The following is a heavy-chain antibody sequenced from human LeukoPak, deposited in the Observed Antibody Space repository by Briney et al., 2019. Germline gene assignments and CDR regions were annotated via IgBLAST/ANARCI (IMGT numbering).Heavy chain of an antibody. V-gene: IGHV1-46*01. CDR2: INPSGDNT. D-gene: IGHD3-22*01. J-gene: IGHJ3*02. Sequence: AASVKVSCKASGYTFSNYTIHWVRQAPGQGLEWMGIINPSGDNTNYAQNFQGRVTMTGDTSTSTVYMELSSLRTEDTAVYYCARDLSNGIVEVTRGSFDIWGQGTMVTVSS. CDR1: GYTFSNYT. CDR3: ARDLSNGIVEVTRGSFDI.